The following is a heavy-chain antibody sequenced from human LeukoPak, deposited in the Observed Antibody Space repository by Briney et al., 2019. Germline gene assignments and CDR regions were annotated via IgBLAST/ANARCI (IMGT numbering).Heavy chain of an antibody. Sequence: PSETLSLTCTVSGGSISSSSYYWGWIRQPPGKGLEWIGSIYYSGSTYYNPSLKSRVTISVDTSKNQFSLKLSSVTAADTAVYYCARSPQGHITMVRDKNNWFDPWGQGTLVTVSS. CDR1: GGSISSSSYY. D-gene: IGHD3-10*01. J-gene: IGHJ5*02. CDR3: ARSPQGHITMVRDKNNWFDP. CDR2: IYYSGST. V-gene: IGHV4-39*01.